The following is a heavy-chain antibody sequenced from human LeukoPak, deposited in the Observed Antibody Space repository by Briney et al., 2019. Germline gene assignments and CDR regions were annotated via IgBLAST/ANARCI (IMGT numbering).Heavy chain of an antibody. J-gene: IGHJ4*02. Sequence: PSETLSLTCAVSGGSISSGGYSWNWIRQPPGKGLEWIGYIYNSGNTYYNPSLKSRLTILVDTSKNLFSLKLSSVTAADTAVYYCARDREWELLLFDYWGQGTLVTISS. CDR3: ARDREWELLLFDY. D-gene: IGHD1-26*01. CDR2: IYNSGNT. CDR1: GGSISSGGYS. V-gene: IGHV4-30-4*07.